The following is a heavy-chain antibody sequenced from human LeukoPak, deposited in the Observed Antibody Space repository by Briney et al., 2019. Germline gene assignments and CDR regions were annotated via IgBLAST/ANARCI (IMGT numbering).Heavy chain of an antibody. Sequence: QPGGSLRLSCEASEFTFSSFDMNWVRQAPGKRLEWVSYISGSSGTTYYADSVTGRFTVSRDNAKNSLYLQMNSLRAEDTAVYYCARDFNHYGEVVSRWFDPWGQGTLVIVSS. CDR2: ISGSSGTT. V-gene: IGHV3-48*01. J-gene: IGHJ5*02. D-gene: IGHD4-17*01. CDR1: EFTFSSFD. CDR3: ARDFNHYGEVVSRWFDP.